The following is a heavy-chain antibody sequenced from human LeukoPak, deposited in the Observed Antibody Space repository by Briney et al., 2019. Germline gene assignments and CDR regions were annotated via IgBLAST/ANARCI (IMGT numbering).Heavy chain of an antibody. Sequence: GGSLRLSCAASGFTFSSYSMNWVRQAPGKGLEWVSSISSSSSYIYYADSVKGRFTISRGNAKNSLYLQMNSLRAEDTAVYYCARARYYYYGSGSYAYDYWGRGTLVTVSS. J-gene: IGHJ4*02. CDR1: GFTFSSYS. D-gene: IGHD3-10*01. CDR3: ARARYYYYGSGSYAYDY. V-gene: IGHV3-21*01. CDR2: ISSSSSYI.